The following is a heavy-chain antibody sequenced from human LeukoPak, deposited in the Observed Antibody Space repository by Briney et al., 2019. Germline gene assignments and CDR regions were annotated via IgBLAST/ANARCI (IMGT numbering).Heavy chain of an antibody. CDR1: GGTFSSYA. J-gene: IGHJ5*02. V-gene: IGHV1-69*13. CDR3: ARGTPRGDGYNSNWFDP. CDR2: IIPIFGTA. D-gene: IGHD5-24*01. Sequence: ASVKVSCKASGGTFSSYAISWVRQAPGQGLEWMGGIIPIFGTANYAQKFQGRVTITADESTSTAYMELSSLRSEDTAVYYCARGTPRGDGYNSNWFDPWGQGTLVTVSS.